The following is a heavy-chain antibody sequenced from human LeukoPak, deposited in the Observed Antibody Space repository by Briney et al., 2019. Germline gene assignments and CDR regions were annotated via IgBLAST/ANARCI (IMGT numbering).Heavy chain of an antibody. Sequence: SETLSLTCAVYGGSFSGYYWSWIPQPPGKGLEWIGEINHSGSTNYNPSLKSRVTISVDTSKNQFSLKLSSVTAADTAVYYCARGLTPGMDWFDPWGQGTLVTVSP. V-gene: IGHV4-34*01. D-gene: IGHD1-14*01. CDR2: INHSGST. J-gene: IGHJ5*02. CDR1: GGSFSGYY. CDR3: ARGLTPGMDWFDP.